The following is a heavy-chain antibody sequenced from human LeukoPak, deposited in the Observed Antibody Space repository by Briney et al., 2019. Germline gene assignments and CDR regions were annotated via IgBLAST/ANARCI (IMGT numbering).Heavy chain of an antibody. J-gene: IGHJ4*02. CDR2: IYYSGST. V-gene: IGHV4-59*08. CDR1: GGSISNSY. Sequence: SETLSLTCTVSGGSISNSYWSWIRQPPGKGLEWIGYIYYSGSTNYNPSLKSRVTVSVDTSKNQFSLKLSSVTAADTAVYYCARRGSGSYGGLDYWGQGTLVTVSS. CDR3: ARRGSGSYGGLDY. D-gene: IGHD1-26*01.